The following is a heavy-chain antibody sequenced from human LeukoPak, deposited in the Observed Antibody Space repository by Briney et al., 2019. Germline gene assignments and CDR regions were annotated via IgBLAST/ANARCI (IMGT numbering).Heavy chain of an antibody. CDR2: ISWNSGSI. CDR3: AKLSYYDSSGYYSN. J-gene: IGHJ4*02. D-gene: IGHD3-22*01. Sequence: GRSLRLSCAASGFTFDDYAMHWVRQAPGKGLAWVSGISWNSGSIGYADSVKGRFTISRDNAKNSLYLQMNSLRAEDTALYYCAKLSYYDSSGYYSNWGQGTLVTVSS. CDR1: GFTFDDYA. V-gene: IGHV3-9*01.